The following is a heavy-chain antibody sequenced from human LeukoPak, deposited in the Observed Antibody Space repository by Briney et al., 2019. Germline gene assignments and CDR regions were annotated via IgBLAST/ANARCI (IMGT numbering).Heavy chain of an antibody. D-gene: IGHD4-17*01. CDR1: GFTFSSYV. CDR2: ISGSGGST. V-gene: IGHV3-23*01. J-gene: IGHJ4*02. Sequence: GGSLRLSYAASGFTFSSYVMSWVRQSPGKGLEWVSVISGSGGSTDYADSVKGRFTISRDNSKNTLYLQMSSLRAEDTAVYYCAKAHLTTLTTSFDYWGQGTLVTVSS. CDR3: AKAHLTTLTTSFDY.